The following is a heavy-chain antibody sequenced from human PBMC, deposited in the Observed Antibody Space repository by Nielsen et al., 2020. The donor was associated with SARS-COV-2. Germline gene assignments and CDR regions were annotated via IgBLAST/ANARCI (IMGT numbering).Heavy chain of an antibody. J-gene: IGHJ6*02. D-gene: IGHD5-18*01. Sequence: GGSLRLSCAASGFTFSSYAMHWVRQAPGKGLEWVAVISYDGSNKYYADSVKGRFTISRDNAKNSLYLQMNSLRAEDTALYYCAKALGYINYGMDVWGQGTTVTVSS. CDR2: ISYDGSNK. CDR3: AKALGYINYGMDV. V-gene: IGHV3-30-3*01. CDR1: GFTFSSYA.